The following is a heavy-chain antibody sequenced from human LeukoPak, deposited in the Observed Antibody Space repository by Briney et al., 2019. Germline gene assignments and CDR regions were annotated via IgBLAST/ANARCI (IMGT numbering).Heavy chain of an antibody. Sequence: SETLSLTCTVSGGSISSYYWSWIRQPPGKGLEWIGYIYYSGSTNYNPSLKSRVTISVDTSKNQFSLKLSSVTAADTAVYYCARSSLGVVAATPTLRPLDIWGQGTIVTVSS. J-gene: IGHJ3*02. CDR2: IYYSGST. CDR1: GGSISSYY. D-gene: IGHD2-15*01. CDR3: ARSSLGVVAATPTLRPLDI. V-gene: IGHV4-59*01.